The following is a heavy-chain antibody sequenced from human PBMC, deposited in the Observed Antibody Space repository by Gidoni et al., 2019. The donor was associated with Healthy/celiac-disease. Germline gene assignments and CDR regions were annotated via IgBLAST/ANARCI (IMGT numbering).Heavy chain of an antibody. CDR1: GGSFSGYY. CDR3: ARGRTMIVVGDNWFDP. CDR2: INHSGST. D-gene: IGHD3-22*01. Sequence: QVQLQQWGAGLLKPSETLSLTCAVYGGSFSGYYWSWIRQPPGKGLEWIGEINHSGSTNYNPSLKSRVTISVDTSKNQFSLKLSSVTAADTAVYYCARGRTMIVVGDNWFDPWGQGTLVTVSS. J-gene: IGHJ5*02. V-gene: IGHV4-34*01.